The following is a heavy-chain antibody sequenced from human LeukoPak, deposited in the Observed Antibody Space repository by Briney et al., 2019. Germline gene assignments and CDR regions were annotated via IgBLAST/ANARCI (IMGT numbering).Heavy chain of an antibody. CDR1: GFTVSSNY. J-gene: IGHJ4*02. CDR3: ASGYSYGKVDY. V-gene: IGHV3-66*01. CDR2: IYSGGRI. Sequence: PGGSLRLSCAASGFTVSSNYMSWVRQAPGKGLEWVSLIYSGGRIFYADSVKGRFIISTDNSKNTPYLQVNSLRAEDTAVYYCASGYSYGKVDYWGQGTLVTVSS. D-gene: IGHD5-18*01.